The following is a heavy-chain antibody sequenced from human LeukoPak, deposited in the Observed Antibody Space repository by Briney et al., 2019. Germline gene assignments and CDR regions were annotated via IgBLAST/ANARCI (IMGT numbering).Heavy chain of an antibody. Sequence: PGGSLRLSCAGSGFTFSTYGIHWVRQPPGKGLEWVAVISYDGNYIHYADSVEGRFTISRDDSKNTVYLHLNSVRLEDTAVYYCARPRIVYSSSWVAVEYWGQGTLVTVSS. J-gene: IGHJ4*02. CDR1: GFTFSTYG. CDR3: ARPRIVYSSSWVAVEY. CDR2: ISYDGNYI. V-gene: IGHV3-30*03. D-gene: IGHD6-13*01.